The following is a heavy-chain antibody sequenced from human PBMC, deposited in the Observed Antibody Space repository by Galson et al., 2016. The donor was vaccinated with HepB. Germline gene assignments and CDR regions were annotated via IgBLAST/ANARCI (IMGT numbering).Heavy chain of an antibody. V-gene: IGHV2-26*01. D-gene: IGHD2-8*01. CDR1: GFSLSDAKMG. Sequence: PALVKPTQTLTLTCTVSGFSLSDAKMGVSWIRQPPGQALEWLAHIFSNDEKSYSPSLKSRLTISKDTSKSQVVLTMTNMDPVDTATYFCARMSVVYGFSSDWLDPWGQGTLVTVSS. CDR2: IFSNDEK. CDR3: ARMSVVYGFSSDWLDP. J-gene: IGHJ5*02.